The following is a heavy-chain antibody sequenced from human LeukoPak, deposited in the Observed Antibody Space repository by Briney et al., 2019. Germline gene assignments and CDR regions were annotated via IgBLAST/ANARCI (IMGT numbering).Heavy chain of an antibody. CDR3: AKDRLRVAGGFDY. CDR1: GFTFSSYG. D-gene: IGHD3-10*01. J-gene: IGHJ4*02. V-gene: IGHV3-23*01. CDR2: ISDSGGST. Sequence: PGGSLRLSCEASGFTFSSYGMSWVRQAPGKGLEWVSSISDSGGSTYYADSVKGRFTISRDNSKNTLYVQMNSLRAEDTAVYYCAKDRLRVAGGFDYWGQGTLVTV.